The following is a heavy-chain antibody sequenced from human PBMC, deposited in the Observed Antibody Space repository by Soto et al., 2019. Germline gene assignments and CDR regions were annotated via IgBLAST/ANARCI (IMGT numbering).Heavy chain of an antibody. V-gene: IGHV3-23*01. CDR3: AKDPVPQLLPSWWFDP. D-gene: IGHD2-2*01. CDR2: ISGAGGNT. J-gene: IGHJ5*02. CDR1: GFAFGAYA. Sequence: EVQLLESGGGLVQPGGSLRLSCAASGFAFGAYAMTWVRQAPGKGLEWVSVISGAGGNTYYADSVKGRFTVSRDNSKKTLYLEMNSLRVEDTAIYYCAKDPVPQLLPSWWFDPWGQGTRVTVSS.